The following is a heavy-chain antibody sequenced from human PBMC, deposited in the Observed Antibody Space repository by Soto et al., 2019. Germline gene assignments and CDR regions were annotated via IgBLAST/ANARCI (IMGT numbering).Heavy chain of an antibody. CDR1: GFTFSSYG. J-gene: IGHJ6*02. V-gene: IGHV3-33*01. CDR2: IWYDGSNK. Sequence: GGSLRLSCAASGFTFSSYGMHWVRQAPGKGPEWVAVIWYDGSNKYYADSVKGRFTISRDNSKNTLYLQMNSLRAEDTAVYYCARGLPNYYYYGMDVWGQGTTVTVSS. D-gene: IGHD2-21*02. CDR3: ARGLPNYYYYGMDV.